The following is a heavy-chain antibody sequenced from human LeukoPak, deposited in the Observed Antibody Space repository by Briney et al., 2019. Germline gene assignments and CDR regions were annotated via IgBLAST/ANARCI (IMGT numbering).Heavy chain of an antibody. Sequence: PSETLSLTCTASGGSISSGSYYWSWLRQPAGRGLESIGRIYTSGSTNYNPSLKSRVTISVDTSKNQFSLKLSSVTAADTAVYYCARTRLYMSSSGFFDYWGRGTLVTVSS. CDR1: GGSISSGSYY. J-gene: IGHJ4*02. CDR2: IYTSGST. CDR3: ARTRLYMSSSGFFDY. V-gene: IGHV4-61*02. D-gene: IGHD6-6*01.